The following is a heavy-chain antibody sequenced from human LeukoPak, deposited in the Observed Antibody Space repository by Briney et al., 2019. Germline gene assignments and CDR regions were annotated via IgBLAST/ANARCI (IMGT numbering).Heavy chain of an antibody. CDR3: AKDPIFSGSYGVFDY. J-gene: IGHJ4*02. CDR2: IIDSGNSI. CDR1: GFTFSSCA. V-gene: IGHV3-23*01. Sequence: GGSLRLSWAASGFTFSSCAMSWVRQAPGKGREWVSTIIDSGNSIYYADSAEGRFTISRDNSKNTLYLQMNSLRAGDTAVYYCAKDPIFSGSYGVFDYWGLGTLVTVSS. D-gene: IGHD1-26*01.